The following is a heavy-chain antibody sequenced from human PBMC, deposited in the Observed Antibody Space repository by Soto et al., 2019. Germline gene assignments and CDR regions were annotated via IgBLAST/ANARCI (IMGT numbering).Heavy chain of an antibody. CDR2: ISSSSSYI. CDR3: ARAGGLAAAWAAFDI. D-gene: IGHD6-13*01. J-gene: IGHJ3*02. V-gene: IGHV3-21*01. CDR1: GFTFSSYS. Sequence: EVQLVESGGGLVKPGGSLRLSCAASGFTFSSYSMNWVRQAPGKGLEWVSSISSSSSYIYYADSVKGRFTISRDNAKNSLYRQMNSLRAEDTAVYYCARAGGLAAAWAAFDIWGQGTMVTVSS.